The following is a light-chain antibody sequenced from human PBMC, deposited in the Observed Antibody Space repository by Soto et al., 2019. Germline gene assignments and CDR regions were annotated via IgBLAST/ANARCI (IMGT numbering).Light chain of an antibody. CDR2: GSS. Sequence: EIVLTQSPGTLSLSPGERATLSCRASQSVNSNFLAWYQQKPGQAPRLLVYGSSTRAAGVPDRFSGSGSGTDFTLTISRLEPEDFALYYCQQYGRTFGQGTRLDIK. V-gene: IGKV3-20*01. CDR1: QSVNSNF. J-gene: IGKJ5*01. CDR3: QQYGRT.